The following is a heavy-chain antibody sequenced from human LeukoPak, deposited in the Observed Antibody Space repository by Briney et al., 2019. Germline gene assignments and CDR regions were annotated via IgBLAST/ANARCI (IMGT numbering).Heavy chain of an antibody. CDR1: GFTFSSHS. Sequence: GGSLRLSCAASGFTFSSHSMNWVRQAPGKGLEWVSYISSSSSTMYFADSVKGRFTISRDNAKNSPYLQMNSPRDEDTAVYYCASQGSESLFDYWGQGTLVTVSS. V-gene: IGHV3-48*02. CDR3: ASQGSESLFDY. CDR2: ISSSSSTM. D-gene: IGHD3-10*01. J-gene: IGHJ4*02.